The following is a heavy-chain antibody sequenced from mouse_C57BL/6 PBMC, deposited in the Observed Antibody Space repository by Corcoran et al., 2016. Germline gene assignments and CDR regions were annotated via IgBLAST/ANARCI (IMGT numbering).Heavy chain of an antibody. V-gene: IGHV8-12*01. D-gene: IGHD1-1*01. Sequence: QVTLKESGPGILQSSQTLSLTCSFSGFSLSTSGRGVSWIRQPSGKGLEWLAHIYWDDDKRYNPSLKSRLTISKDTSRNQVFLKITSVDTADTATYYCARRSNYYGSSYWYFDVWGTGTTVTVSS. CDR1: GFSLSTSGRG. CDR3: ARRSNYYGSSYWYFDV. J-gene: IGHJ1*03. CDR2: IYWDDDK.